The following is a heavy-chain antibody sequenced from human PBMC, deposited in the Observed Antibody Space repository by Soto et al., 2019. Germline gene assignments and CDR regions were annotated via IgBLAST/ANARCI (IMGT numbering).Heavy chain of an antibody. CDR3: ARDIRYCISTSCYEDWFDP. D-gene: IGHD2-2*01. V-gene: IGHV4-59*01. CDR2: IYYSGST. Sequence: SETLSLTCTVSGGSISSYYWSWIRQPPGKGLEWIGYIYYSGSTNYNPSLKSGVTISVDTSKNQFSLKLSSVTAADTAVYYCARDIRYCISTSCYEDWFDPWGQGTLVTVSS. J-gene: IGHJ5*02. CDR1: GGSISSYY.